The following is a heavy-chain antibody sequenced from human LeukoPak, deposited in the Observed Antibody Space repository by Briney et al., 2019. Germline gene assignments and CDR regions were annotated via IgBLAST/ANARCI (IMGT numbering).Heavy chain of an antibody. CDR2: INHHSGFI. CDR1: GFAFNTYA. Sequence: GGSLRPSCAASGFAFNTYAMNWVRQAPGKGLEWVSSINHHSGFIYYADSVKGRFTISRDNAQSSLYLEMNSLRAEDTAVYYCARDHRYKKPSLAYRRFDLWGPGTLVTVSS. J-gene: IGHJ5*02. V-gene: IGHV3-21*01. D-gene: IGHD2-2*02. CDR3: ARDHRYKKPSLAYRRFDL.